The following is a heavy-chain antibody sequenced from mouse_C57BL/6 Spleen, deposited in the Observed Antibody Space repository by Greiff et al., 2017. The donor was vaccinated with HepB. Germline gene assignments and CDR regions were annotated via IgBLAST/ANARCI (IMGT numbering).Heavy chain of an antibody. D-gene: IGHD1-1*01. Sequence: DVKLVESGGGLVKPGGSLKLSCAASGFTFSSYAMSWFRQTPEKRLEWVATISDGGSYTYYPDNVKGRFTISRDNAKNNLYLQLSHLKSEDTAMYYCARDTYGYWYFDVWGTGTTVTVTS. V-gene: IGHV5-4*01. CDR1: GFTFSSYA. J-gene: IGHJ1*03. CDR3: ARDTYGYWYFDV. CDR2: ISDGGSYT.